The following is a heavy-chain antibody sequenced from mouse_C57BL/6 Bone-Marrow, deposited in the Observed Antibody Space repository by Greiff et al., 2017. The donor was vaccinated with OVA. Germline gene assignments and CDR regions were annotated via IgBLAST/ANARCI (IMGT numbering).Heavy chain of an antibody. Sequence: QVQLKESGPELVKPGASVKISCKASGYAFSSSWMNWVKQRPGKGLEWIGRIYPGDGDTNYNGKFKGKAKLTADKSSSTAYMQLSSLTSEDSAVYFCARGGAMDYWGQGTSVTVSS. J-gene: IGHJ4*01. CDR2: IYPGDGDT. CDR1: GYAFSSSW. CDR3: ARGGAMDY. V-gene: IGHV1-82*01.